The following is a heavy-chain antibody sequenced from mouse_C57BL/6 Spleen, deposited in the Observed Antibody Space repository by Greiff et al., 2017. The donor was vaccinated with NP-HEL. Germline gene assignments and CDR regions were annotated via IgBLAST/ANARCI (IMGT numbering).Heavy chain of an antibody. CDR1: GYTFTSYW. D-gene: IGHD1-1*01. CDR3: ARREFITTVVAYFDY. V-gene: IGHV1-59*01. Sequence: VQLQQPGAELVRPGTSVKLSCKASGYTFTSYWMHWVKQRPGQGLEWIGVIDPSDSYTNYNQKFKGKATLTVDTSSSTAYMQLSGLTSEDSAVYYCARREFITTVVAYFDYWGQGTTLTVSS. J-gene: IGHJ2*01. CDR2: IDPSDSYT.